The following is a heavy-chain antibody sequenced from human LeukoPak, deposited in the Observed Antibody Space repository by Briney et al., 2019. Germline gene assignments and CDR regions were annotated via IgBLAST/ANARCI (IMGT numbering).Heavy chain of an antibody. V-gene: IGHV3-30*04. D-gene: IGHD6-6*01. Sequence: GGSLRLSCAASGFTFSSYAMHWVRQAPGKGLEWVAVISYDGSYKYYADSVKGRFTISRDNSKNTLYLQMNSLRAEDTAVYYCPRGPRIAARPFDYWGQGTLVTVSS. CDR3: PRGPRIAARPFDY. CDR1: GFTFSSYA. CDR2: ISYDGSYK. J-gene: IGHJ4*02.